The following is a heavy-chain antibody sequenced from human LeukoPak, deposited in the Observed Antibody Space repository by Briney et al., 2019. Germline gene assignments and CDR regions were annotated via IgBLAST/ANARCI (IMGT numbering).Heavy chain of an antibody. V-gene: IGHV3-30*02. CDR3: VKDVLFAVGDAFDI. D-gene: IGHD3-10*02. CDR1: GFTFSRNG. CDR2: IKRDESEK. J-gene: IGHJ3*02. Sequence: GGSLRLSCTASGFTFSRNGMHWVRQAPGKGLEWVAFIKRDESEKWYLNSVRGRFTISRDNSKNTLYLRMNSLSAEDTAVYYCVKDVLFAVGDAFDIWGQGTMVTVSS.